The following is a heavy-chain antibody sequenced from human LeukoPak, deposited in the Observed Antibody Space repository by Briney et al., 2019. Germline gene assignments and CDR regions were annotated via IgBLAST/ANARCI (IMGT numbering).Heavy chain of an antibody. J-gene: IGHJ4*02. CDR1: GASISSDY. D-gene: IGHD3-22*01. Sequence: SETLSLTCADSGASISSDYWSWIRQPAGKGLECIGRIYTSGSTNCNPSLKSRVTMSVDTSKNQFSLKLTSVTAADTAVYYCARDMPPYYDSSGYSFDYWGQGTLVTVSS. V-gene: IGHV4-4*07. CDR2: IYTSGST. CDR3: ARDMPPYYDSSGYSFDY.